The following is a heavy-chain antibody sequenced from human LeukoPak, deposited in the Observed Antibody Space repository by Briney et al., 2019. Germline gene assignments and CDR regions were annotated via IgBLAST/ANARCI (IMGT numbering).Heavy chain of an antibody. V-gene: IGHV4-34*01. Sequence: PSETLSLICAVYGGSFSGYYWSWIRQPPGKGLEWIGEINHSGSTNYNPSLKSRVTISVDTSKNQFSLKLSSVTAADTAVYYCARFGSYHYYYYYYMDVWGKGTTVTVSS. CDR2: INHSGST. D-gene: IGHD1-26*01. CDR3: ARFGSYHYYYYYYMDV. J-gene: IGHJ6*03. CDR1: GGSFSGYY.